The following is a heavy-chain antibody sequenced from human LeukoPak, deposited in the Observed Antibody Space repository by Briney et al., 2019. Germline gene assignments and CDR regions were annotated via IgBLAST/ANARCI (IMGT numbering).Heavy chain of an antibody. Sequence: ASVKVSCKASGYTFTSYYMHWVRQAPGQGLEWVGIINPSGGSTSYAQKFQGRVTMTRDMSTSTVYMELSSLRSEDTAVYYCARSRANTYYYDSSGYYDFDYWGQGTLVTVSS. D-gene: IGHD3-22*01. CDR2: INPSGGST. CDR1: GYTFTSYY. J-gene: IGHJ4*02. CDR3: ARSRANTYYYDSSGYYDFDY. V-gene: IGHV1-46*01.